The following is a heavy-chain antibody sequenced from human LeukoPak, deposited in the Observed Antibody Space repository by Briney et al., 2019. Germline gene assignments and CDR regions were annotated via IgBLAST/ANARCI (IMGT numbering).Heavy chain of an antibody. D-gene: IGHD3-9*01. J-gene: IGHJ6*02. CDR3: ARGDYDILTGYYTPGRYGMTS. CDR1: GGTFSSYA. Sequence: SVKVSCKASGGTFSSYAISWVRQAPGQGLEWMGRIIPILGIANYAQKFQGRVTITADKSTSTAYMELSSLRSEDTAVYYCARGDYDILTGYYTPGRYGMTSGAKGPRSPSP. CDR2: IIPILGIA. V-gene: IGHV1-69*04.